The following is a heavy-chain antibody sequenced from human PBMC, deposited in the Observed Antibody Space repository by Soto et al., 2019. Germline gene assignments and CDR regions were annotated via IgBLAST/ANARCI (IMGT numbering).Heavy chain of an antibody. V-gene: IGHV1-8*01. CDR3: ARNASSDFDPFDS. J-gene: IGHJ4*02. D-gene: IGHD2-21*02. CDR1: GYTFSKYD. CDR2: MNPKTGNT. Sequence: QVQLVQSGAEVKKPGASVKVSCKASGYTFSKYDINWVRQATGEGFEWMGWMNPKTGNTGYAQKFQGRVTMTRDTSINTAYMDLSSLKSEDTAVYYCARNASSDFDPFDSWGQGTLVTVSS.